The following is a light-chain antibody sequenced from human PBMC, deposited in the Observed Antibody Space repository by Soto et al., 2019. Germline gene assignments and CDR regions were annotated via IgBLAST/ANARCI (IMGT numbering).Light chain of an antibody. Sequence: DIVMTQSPDSRAVSLGERATINCKSSQSVLHSSNNKNYLAWYQQKPGQPPKLLIYWASTRESGVPDRFSGSGSGTDFTLTISSLQAEDVAVYYCQQYYSTPPTFGGGTKV. CDR3: QQYYSTPPT. CDR2: WAS. CDR1: QSVLHSSNNKNY. J-gene: IGKJ4*01. V-gene: IGKV4-1*01.